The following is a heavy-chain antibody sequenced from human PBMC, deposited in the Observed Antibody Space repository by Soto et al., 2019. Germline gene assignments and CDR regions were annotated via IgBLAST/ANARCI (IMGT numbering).Heavy chain of an antibody. J-gene: IGHJ5*02. V-gene: IGHV1-69*01. D-gene: IGHD1-7*01. CDR3: ANNWNYRGWFDP. Sequence: QVQLVQSGAEVKKPGSSVKVSCKASGGTFSSYAISWVRQAPGQGLEWMGGIIPIFGTANYAQKFQGRVTITADESTSTAYMELRSLRSDDTAVYYCANNWNYRGWFDPWGQGTLVTVSS. CDR2: IIPIFGTA. CDR1: GGTFSSYA.